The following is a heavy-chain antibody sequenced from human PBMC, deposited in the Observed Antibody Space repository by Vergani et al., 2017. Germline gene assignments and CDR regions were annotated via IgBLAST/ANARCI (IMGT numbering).Heavy chain of an antibody. CDR3: ASKRGACRAAYCHSYDF. V-gene: IGHV4-39*01. Sequence: QVQLQESGPGLVKPSETLSLTCTVSGDSVISTYYHWGWIRQPPGKGLEWIGSMDYSGSTSYNPSLERRISISFETPKNQFSLRLTSVTAADTAVYYCASKRGACRAAYCHSYDFWGPGTLVGVSS. D-gene: IGHD2-15*01. CDR2: MDYSGST. J-gene: IGHJ4*02. CDR1: GDSVISTYYH.